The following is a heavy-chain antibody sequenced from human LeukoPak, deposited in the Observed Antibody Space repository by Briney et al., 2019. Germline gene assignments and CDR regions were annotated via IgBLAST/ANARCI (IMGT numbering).Heavy chain of an antibody. D-gene: IGHD1-26*01. J-gene: IGHJ4*02. CDR2: ISWDGGST. CDR3: AKSGRKTHHRYYFDY. Sequence: GGSLRLSCAASGFTFDDYAMHWVRQAPGKGLEWVSLISWDGGSTYYADSVKGRFTISRDNSKNSLYLQMNSLRAEDTALYYCAKSGRKTHHRYYFDYWGQGTLVTVSS. V-gene: IGHV3-43D*03. CDR1: GFTFDDYA.